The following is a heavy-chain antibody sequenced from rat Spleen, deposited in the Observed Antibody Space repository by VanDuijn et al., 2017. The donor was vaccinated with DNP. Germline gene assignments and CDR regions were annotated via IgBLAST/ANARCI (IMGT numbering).Heavy chain of an antibody. CDR3: ARAYYDGTYYPNWYFDF. Sequence: EVQLQESGPGLVKPSQSLSLTCSVTGYSITSGYGWNWIRKFPGNKVEWMGYINNAGSTNYNPSLRSRISITRDTSKRQFFLQLNSVTTEDTATYYCARAYYDGTYYPNWYFDFWGPGTTVTVSS. CDR2: INNAGST. D-gene: IGHD1-12*02. J-gene: IGHJ1*01. V-gene: IGHV3-3*01. CDR1: GYSITSGYG.